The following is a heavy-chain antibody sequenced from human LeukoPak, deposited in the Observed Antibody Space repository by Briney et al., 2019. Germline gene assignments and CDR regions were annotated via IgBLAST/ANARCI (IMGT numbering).Heavy chain of an antibody. CDR1: GFTFTTYA. V-gene: IGHV3-23*01. CDR3: AKASAGTCSGVRCYYFDS. Sequence: PGGSLRLSCAASGFTFTTYAMSWVRQTPGKGLEWVSTFSGSVDTTYHADSVKGRFTISRDNSKNTVYLQMNSLRAEDTAVYYCAKASAGTCSGVRCYYFDSWGQGTPVTVSS. D-gene: IGHD2-15*01. J-gene: IGHJ4*02. CDR2: FSGSVDTT.